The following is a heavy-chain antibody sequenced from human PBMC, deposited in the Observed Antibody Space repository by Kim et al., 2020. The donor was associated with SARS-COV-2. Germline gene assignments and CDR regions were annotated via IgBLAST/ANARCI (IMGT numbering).Heavy chain of an antibody. CDR2: IYYTGST. D-gene: IGHD5-12*01. Sequence: SETLSLTCSVSGDSIISGGYYWTWIRQLPGKGLEWIGYIYYTGSTYYNPSLKSRLTISLDTPNNQFSLTLSSVTAADTAVYFCARYSASDWVGLNYWGQG. CDR1: GDSIISGGYY. V-gene: IGHV4-31*03. J-gene: IGHJ4*02. CDR3: ARYSASDWVGLNY.